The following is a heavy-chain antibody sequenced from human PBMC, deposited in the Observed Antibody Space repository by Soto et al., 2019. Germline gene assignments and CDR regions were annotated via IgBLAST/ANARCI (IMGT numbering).Heavy chain of an antibody. D-gene: IGHD3-3*01. CDR3: AREATYYDFWSGFRSERNWFDP. Sequence: ASVKVSCKASGYTFTSYAMHWVRQAPGQRLEWMGWINAGNGNTKYSQKFQGRVTITRDTSASTAYMELSSLRSEDTAVYYCAREATYYDFWSGFRSERNWFDPWGQGTLVTVSS. J-gene: IGHJ5*02. V-gene: IGHV1-3*01. CDR1: GYTFTSYA. CDR2: INAGNGNT.